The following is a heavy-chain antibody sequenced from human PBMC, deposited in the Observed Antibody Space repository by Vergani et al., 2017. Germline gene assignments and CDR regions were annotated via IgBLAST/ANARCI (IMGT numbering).Heavy chain of an antibody. D-gene: IGHD3-16*01. Sequence: QVQLVQSGAEVKKPGSSVKVSCKASGGTFSSYAISWVRQAPGQGLEWMGRIIPILGTANYAQKFQGRVTIPADESTSTGYMELSSLRSEDTAVYYCAREGWDYDYVWGSYWGYWGQGTLVTVSS. CDR3: AREGWDYDYVWGSYWGY. V-gene: IGHV1-69*11. J-gene: IGHJ4*02. CDR1: GGTFSSYA. CDR2: IIPILGTA.